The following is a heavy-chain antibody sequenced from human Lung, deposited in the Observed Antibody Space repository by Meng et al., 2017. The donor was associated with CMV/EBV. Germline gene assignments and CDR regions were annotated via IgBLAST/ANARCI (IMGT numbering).Heavy chain of an antibody. CDR2: INANSGGT. D-gene: IGHD2-15*01. V-gene: IGHV1-2*02. CDR3: ARAGDCSGGRCSGWFDP. J-gene: IGHJ5*02. Sequence: TLSGYYMHWVRQAPGQGLEWIGWINANSGGTNYAQKFQGRVTVTRDTSISTAYMELSRLRSDDTAVYYCARAGDCSGGRCSGWFDPWGQGTLVTVSS. CDR1: TLSGYY.